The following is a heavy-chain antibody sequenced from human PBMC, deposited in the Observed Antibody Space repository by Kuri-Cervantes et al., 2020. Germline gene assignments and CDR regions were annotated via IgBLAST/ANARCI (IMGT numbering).Heavy chain of an antibody. J-gene: IGHJ4*02. V-gene: IGHV3-48*03. D-gene: IGHD1-26*01. Sequence: LSLTCAASGITFRSYEMNWVRQAPGKGLEWVSYISRGGLTIYYADSVKGRFTISRDNSKNTLYLQMNSLRAEDTAVYYCARGGVGATYWGQGTLVTVSS. CDR2: ISRGGLTI. CDR3: ARGGVGATY. CDR1: GITFRSYE.